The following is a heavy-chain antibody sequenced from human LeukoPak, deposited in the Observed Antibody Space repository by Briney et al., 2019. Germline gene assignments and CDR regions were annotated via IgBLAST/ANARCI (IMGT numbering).Heavy chain of an antibody. CDR3: ARDYRAFVVVPAAPRYFDY. CDR1: GITFSSYW. Sequence: GGSLRLSCAASGITFSSYWMSWVLQAPEKGLEWVANIKQDGSRIYYVDSVKGRFTISRDNAKNSLYLQINSLRAEDTAVYYCARDYRAFVVVPAAPRYFDYWGQGTLVTVSS. J-gene: IGHJ4*02. D-gene: IGHD2-2*01. V-gene: IGHV3-7*01. CDR2: IKQDGSRI.